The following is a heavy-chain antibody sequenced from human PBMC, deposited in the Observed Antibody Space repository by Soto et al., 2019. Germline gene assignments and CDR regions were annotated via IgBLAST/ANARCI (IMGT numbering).Heavy chain of an antibody. J-gene: IGHJ6*02. CDR1: GYTFTGYY. D-gene: IGHD2-8*01. CDR2: INPNSGGT. V-gene: IGHV1-2*04. Sequence: KVSCKASGYTFTGYYMHWVRQAPGQGLEWMXWINPNSGGTNYAQKFQGWVTMTRDTSLSTAYMELSRLRSDDTAVYYCARGGDIVLLVYAIHAKLYRMDLWGQGTPVTVSS. CDR3: ARGGDIVLLVYAIHAKLYRMDL.